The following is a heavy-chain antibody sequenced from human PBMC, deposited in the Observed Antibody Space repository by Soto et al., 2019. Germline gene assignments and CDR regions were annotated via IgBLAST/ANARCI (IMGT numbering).Heavy chain of an antibody. Sequence: GVSLRLSCAASGFTFSSYAMSWVRQAPGKGLEWVSVISGSGGRTYYADSVKGRFTISRDNSKNTLYLQMNSLSAEDTAIYYCDKTNLYCSSTSCYDYWGQGTLVPVSA. V-gene: IGHV3-23*01. J-gene: IGHJ4*02. CDR2: ISGSGGRT. D-gene: IGHD2-2*01. CDR1: GFTFSSYA. CDR3: DKTNLYCSSTSCYDY.